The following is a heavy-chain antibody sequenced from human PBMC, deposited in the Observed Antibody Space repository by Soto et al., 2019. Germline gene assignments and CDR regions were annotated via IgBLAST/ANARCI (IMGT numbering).Heavy chain of an antibody. CDR2: ISSSSSYI. CDR1: GFTFSSYS. Sequence: GGSLRLSCAASGFTFSSYSMNWVRQAPGKGLEWVSSISSSSSYIYYADSVKGRFTISRDNAKNSLYLQMNSLRAEDTAVYYCARDEEYYDILTGYYSTQNWFDPWGQGTLVTVSS. D-gene: IGHD3-9*01. J-gene: IGHJ5*02. CDR3: ARDEEYYDILTGYYSTQNWFDP. V-gene: IGHV3-21*01.